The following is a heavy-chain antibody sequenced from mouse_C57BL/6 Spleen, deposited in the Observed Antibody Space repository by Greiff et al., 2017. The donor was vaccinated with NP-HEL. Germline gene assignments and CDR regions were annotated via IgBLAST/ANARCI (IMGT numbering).Heavy chain of an antibody. CDR2: INYDGSST. CDR3: AREGIYYGYDGYAMDY. V-gene: IGHV5-16*01. D-gene: IGHD2-2*01. Sequence: EVKLVESEGGLVQPGSSMKLSCTASGFTFSDYYMAWVRQVPEKGLEWVANINYDGSSTYYLDSLKSRFIISRDTAKNILYLQMSSLKSEDTATYYCAREGIYYGYDGYAMDYWGQGTSVTVSS. J-gene: IGHJ4*01. CDR1: GFTFSDYY.